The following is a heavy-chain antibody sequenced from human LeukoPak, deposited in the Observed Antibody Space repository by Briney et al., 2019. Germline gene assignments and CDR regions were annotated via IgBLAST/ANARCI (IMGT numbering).Heavy chain of an antibody. CDR2: IWYDGSNK. Sequence: PGGSLRLSCAASGFTFSSYGMHWVRQAPGKGLEWVAVIWYDGSNKYYADSVKGRFTISRDNSKNTLYLQMNSLRAEDTAVYYCAREGNDYEPSWFDPWGQGTLVTVSS. V-gene: IGHV3-33*01. CDR1: GFTFSSYG. J-gene: IGHJ5*02. D-gene: IGHD4-17*01. CDR3: AREGNDYEPSWFDP.